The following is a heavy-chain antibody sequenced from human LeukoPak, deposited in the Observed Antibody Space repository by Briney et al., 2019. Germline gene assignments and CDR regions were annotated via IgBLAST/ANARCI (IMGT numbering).Heavy chain of an antibody. J-gene: IGHJ6*03. CDR1: GFTFSSYW. Sequence: GGSLRLSCAASGFTFSSYWMSWVRQAPGKGLDWVANVKQDGSEKYYVDSVKGRFTISRDNAKNSLYLQMNSLRAEDTAVYYCARDRVSDTVTTRYYYYYMDVWGKGTTVTVSS. D-gene: IGHD4-17*01. CDR3: ARDRVSDTVTTRYYYYYMDV. CDR2: VKQDGSEK. V-gene: IGHV3-7*01.